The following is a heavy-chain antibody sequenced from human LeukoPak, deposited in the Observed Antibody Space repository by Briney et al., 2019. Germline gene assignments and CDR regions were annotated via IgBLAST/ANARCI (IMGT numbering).Heavy chain of an antibody. Sequence: PGGSLRLSCAASGFTFSSYSMNWVRQAPGRGLEWVSSISSSSSYIYYADSVKGRFTISRDNAKNSLYLQMNSLRAEDTAVYYCARALKQSPVGAFDIWGQGTMVTVSS. V-gene: IGHV3-21*01. CDR3: ARALKQSPVGAFDI. D-gene: IGHD6-19*01. J-gene: IGHJ3*02. CDR1: GFTFSSYS. CDR2: ISSSSSYI.